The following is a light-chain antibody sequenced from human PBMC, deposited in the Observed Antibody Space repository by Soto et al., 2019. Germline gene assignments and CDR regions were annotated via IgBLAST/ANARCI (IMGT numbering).Light chain of an antibody. V-gene: IGKV4-1*01. CDR3: RQYYRTPYT. Sequence: DIVMTQSPDSLAVSLGERATINCKSSQSFFSNSNNKNYLAWYQQKPGQPPKLLIYWASTRESGVSDRFSGSGSGTDFTLTISSLQAEDVAVYYCRQYYRTPYTFGQGTKVEIK. CDR1: QSFFSNSNNKNY. J-gene: IGKJ2*01. CDR2: WAS.